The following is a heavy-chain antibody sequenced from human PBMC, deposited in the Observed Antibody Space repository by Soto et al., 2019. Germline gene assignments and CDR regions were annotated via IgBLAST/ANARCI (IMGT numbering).Heavy chain of an antibody. CDR1: GGTFSSYA. CDR2: IIPIFGTA. Sequence: SVKVSCKASGGTFSSYAISWVRQAPGQGLEWMGGIIPIFGTANYAQKFQGRVTITADESTSTAYMELSSLRSEDTAVYYCARVGTGTAYYYYGMDVWGQGTTVTVSS. J-gene: IGHJ6*02. D-gene: IGHD1-1*01. CDR3: ARVGTGTAYYYYGMDV. V-gene: IGHV1-69*13.